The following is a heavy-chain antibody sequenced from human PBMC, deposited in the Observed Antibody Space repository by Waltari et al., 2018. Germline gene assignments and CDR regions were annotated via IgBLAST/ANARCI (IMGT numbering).Heavy chain of an antibody. CDR3: ARDRDYYGSGISDY. CDR1: GYTFTNHG. J-gene: IGHJ4*02. D-gene: IGHD3-10*01. CDR2: ISPYNRNT. V-gene: IGHV1-18*01. Sequence: QVHLVLSGPEVKEPGASVRVSCKASGYTFTNHGITWVRQAPGQGLGGVGWISPYNRNTNYAQKFQDRVTLTIDTSTETTYLELRSLRSDDTAVYYCARDRDYYGSGISDYWAQGTLVTVSS.